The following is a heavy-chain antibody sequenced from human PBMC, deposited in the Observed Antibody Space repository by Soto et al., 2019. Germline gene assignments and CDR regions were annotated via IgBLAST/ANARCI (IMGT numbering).Heavy chain of an antibody. CDR3: APGVAVAANIDY. CDR2: ISWNSGSI. Sequence: GGSLRLSCAASGFTFDDYAMHWVRQAPGKGLEWVSGISWNSGSIGYADSVKGRFTISRDNAKNSLYLQMNSLRAEDTVLYYCAPGVAVAANIDYWGQGTLVTVSS. CDR1: GFTFDDYA. J-gene: IGHJ4*02. V-gene: IGHV3-9*01. D-gene: IGHD6-19*01.